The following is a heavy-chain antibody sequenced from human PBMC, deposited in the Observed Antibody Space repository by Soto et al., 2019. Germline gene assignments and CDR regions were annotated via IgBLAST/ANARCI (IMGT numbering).Heavy chain of an antibody. V-gene: IGHV3-48*01. Sequence: GGSLRLSCAASGFTFSSYSMNWVRQAPGKGLEWVSYISSSSSTIYYADSVKGRFTISRDNAKNSLYLQMNSLRAEDTAVYYCARDPHDSREYFVYRGQGPLVTVS. J-gene: IGHJ4*02. CDR2: ISSSSSTI. CDR1: GFTFSSYS. D-gene: IGHD2-21*02. CDR3: ARDPHDSREYFVY.